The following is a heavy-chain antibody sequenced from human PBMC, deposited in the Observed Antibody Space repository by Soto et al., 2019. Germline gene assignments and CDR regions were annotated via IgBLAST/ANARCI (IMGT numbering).Heavy chain of an antibody. Sequence: QVQLVESGGGLVKPGGSLRLSCAASGFTFGDYYMSWIRQAPGKGLEWVSYISSSSSYTNYADSVKGRFTISRDNAKNSLYLQMNSLRAEDTAVYYCASQWAQDYYGMDVWGQGTTVTVSS. CDR1: GFTFGDYY. CDR3: ASQWAQDYYGMDV. J-gene: IGHJ6*02. CDR2: ISSSSSYT. D-gene: IGHD2-8*01. V-gene: IGHV3-11*06.